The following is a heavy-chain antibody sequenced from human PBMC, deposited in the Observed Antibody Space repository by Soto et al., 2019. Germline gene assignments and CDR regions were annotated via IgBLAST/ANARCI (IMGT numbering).Heavy chain of an antibody. D-gene: IGHD6-13*01. CDR3: ASSYGNAWYTY. V-gene: IGHV4-59*01. CDR1: GGSFSVYF. Sequence: PSETLSLTCAAYGGSFSVYFWSWIRQPPGKGLEWIGYIYYTGFSFSNPSLKSRVAMSVDKSKNEFTLQLTSVTAADTAVYYCASSYGNAWYTYWGQGIQVTVSS. CDR2: IYYTGFS. J-gene: IGHJ4*02.